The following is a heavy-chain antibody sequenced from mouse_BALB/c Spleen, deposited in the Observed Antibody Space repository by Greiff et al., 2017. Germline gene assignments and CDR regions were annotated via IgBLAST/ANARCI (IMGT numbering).Heavy chain of an antibody. Sequence: QVQLKESGAELVRPGSSVKISCKASGYAFSSYWMNWVKQRPGQGLEWIGQIYPGDGDTNYNGKFKGKATLTADKSSSTAYMQLSSLTSEDSAVYFCAREDYYGYSAWFAYWGQGTLVTVSA. D-gene: IGHD1-2*01. J-gene: IGHJ3*01. V-gene: IGHV1-80*01. CDR3: AREDYYGYSAWFAY. CDR2: IYPGDGDT. CDR1: GYAFSSYW.